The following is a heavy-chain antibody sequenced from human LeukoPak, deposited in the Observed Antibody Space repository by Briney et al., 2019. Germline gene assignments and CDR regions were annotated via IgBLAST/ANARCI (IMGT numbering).Heavy chain of an antibody. D-gene: IGHD3-22*01. J-gene: IGHJ4*02. CDR2: INPNSGGT. V-gene: IGHV1-2*06. Sequence: ASVKVSCKASGYTFTSYGISWVRQAPGQGLEWMGRINPNSGGTNYAQKFQGRVTMTRDTSINTAYMELSRLRSDDTAVYYCARGPMSVDYWGQGTLVTVSS. CDR3: ARGPMSVDY. CDR1: GYTFTSYG.